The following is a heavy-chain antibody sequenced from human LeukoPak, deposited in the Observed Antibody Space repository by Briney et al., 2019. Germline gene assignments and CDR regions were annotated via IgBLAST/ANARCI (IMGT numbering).Heavy chain of an antibody. CDR3: ARGVAAAGTDWFDP. CDR1: GGSFSGYY. J-gene: IGHJ5*02. CDR2: INHSGST. D-gene: IGHD6-13*01. V-gene: IGHV4-34*01. Sequence: PSETLSLTCAVYGGSFSGYYWSWIRQPPGKGLEWIGEINHSGSTNYNPSLKSRVTISVDKSKNQFSLKLSSVTAADTAVYYCARGVAAAGTDWFDPWGQGTLVTVSS.